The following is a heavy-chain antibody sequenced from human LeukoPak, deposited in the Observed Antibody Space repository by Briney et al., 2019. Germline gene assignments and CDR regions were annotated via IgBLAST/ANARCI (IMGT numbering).Heavy chain of an antibody. CDR3: ARGGRLGRWLQRAKGYYYYMDV. J-gene: IGHJ6*03. Sequence: GGSLRLSCAASGFTFSSYSMNWVRQAPGKGVEWVSSISSSSSYIYYADSVKGRFTISRDNAKNSLYLQMNSLRAEDTAVYYCARGGRLGRWLQRAKGYYYYMDVWGKGTTVTVSS. CDR2: ISSSSSYI. CDR1: GFTFSSYS. D-gene: IGHD5-24*01. V-gene: IGHV3-21*01.